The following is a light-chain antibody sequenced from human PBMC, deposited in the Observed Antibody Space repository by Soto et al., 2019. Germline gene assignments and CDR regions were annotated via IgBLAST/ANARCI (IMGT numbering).Light chain of an antibody. Sequence: QSALTQPASVSGSPGQSITIPCTGTSSDVGGYDYVSWYQQHPGKVPKLMIYAVSNRPSGVSNRFSGSKSGNTASLTISGLQAEDEADYYCSSYTSSGTYVFGTGTKLTVL. CDR1: SSDVGGYDY. V-gene: IGLV2-14*01. CDR2: AVS. CDR3: SSYTSSGTYV. J-gene: IGLJ1*01.